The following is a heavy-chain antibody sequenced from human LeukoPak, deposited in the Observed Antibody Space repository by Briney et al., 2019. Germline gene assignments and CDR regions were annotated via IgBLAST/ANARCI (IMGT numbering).Heavy chain of an antibody. J-gene: IGHJ4*02. CDR1: GFTFSSYA. V-gene: IGHV3-23*01. Sequence: GGSLRLSCAASGFTFSSYAMSWVRQAPGKGLEWVSAISGSGGSTCYADSVKGRFTISRDNSKNTLYLQMNSLRAEDTAVYYCAKDRYCSGGSCSGTLGYWGQGTLVTVSS. CDR3: AKDRYCSGGSCSGTLGY. D-gene: IGHD2-15*01. CDR2: ISGSGGST.